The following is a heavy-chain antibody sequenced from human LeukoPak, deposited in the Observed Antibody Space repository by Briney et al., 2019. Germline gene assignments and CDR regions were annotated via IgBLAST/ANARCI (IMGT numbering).Heavy chain of an antibody. D-gene: IGHD6-19*01. CDR1: GFTFSSYA. CDR2: ISGSGGST. CDR3: AKTSAVVAVAGTGFDY. V-gene: IGHV3-23*01. Sequence: SGGSLRLSCAASGFTFSSYAMSGVRQAPGKGREWVSAISGSGGSTYYADSVKGRFTISRDNSKNTLYLQMNSLRAEDTAVYYCAKTSAVVAVAGTGFDYWGQGTLVTVSS. J-gene: IGHJ4*02.